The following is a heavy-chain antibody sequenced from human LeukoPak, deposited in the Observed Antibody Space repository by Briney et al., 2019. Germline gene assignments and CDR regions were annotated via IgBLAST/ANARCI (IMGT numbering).Heavy chain of an antibody. CDR2: VRTKTHGGAP. CDR3: ARVNFRDYRGYTWFEP. Sequence: GGSLRLSCKGSGVTFSDCAVTWFRQTPGKGLEWVGFVRTKTHGGAPESAASVRGRFNVSRDDSAGIAYLQMTSLRTEDTAMYYCARVNFRDYRGYTWFEPWGQGILVTVSS. J-gene: IGHJ5*02. D-gene: IGHD3-10*01. V-gene: IGHV3-49*03. CDR1: GVTFSDCA.